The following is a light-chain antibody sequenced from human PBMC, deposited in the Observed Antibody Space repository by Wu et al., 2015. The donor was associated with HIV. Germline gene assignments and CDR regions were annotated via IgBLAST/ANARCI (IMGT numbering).Light chain of an antibody. CDR2: DAS. CDR3: QQRSNWPLT. J-gene: IGKJ4*01. CDR1: QSVSSN. V-gene: IGKV3-11*01. Sequence: EIVMTQSPVTLSVSPGERATLSCRASQSVSSNLAWYQQKPGQAPRLLIYDASNRATGIPARFSGSGSGTDFTLTISSLEPEDFAVYYCQQRSNWPLTFGGGTKVEIK.